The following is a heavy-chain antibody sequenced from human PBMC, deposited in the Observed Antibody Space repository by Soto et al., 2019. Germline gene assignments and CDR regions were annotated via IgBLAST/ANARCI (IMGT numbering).Heavy chain of an antibody. CDR2: IAYDGSNK. CDR3: AKAGGNRNWYFDY. V-gene: IGHV3-30*18. CDR1: GFTFSSSA. Sequence: QVQLVESGGGVVQPGRSLRLSCEASGFTFSSSAMHWVRQAPGKGLEWVAVIAYDGSNKYYADSVKGRFTISRDNSKNTMYQQMNSLRAEDTAVYYCAKAGGNRNWYFDYWGQGTLVTVSS. J-gene: IGHJ4*02. D-gene: IGHD1-1*01.